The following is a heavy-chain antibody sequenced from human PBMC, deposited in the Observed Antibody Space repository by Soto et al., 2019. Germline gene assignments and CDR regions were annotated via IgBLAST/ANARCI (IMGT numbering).Heavy chain of an antibody. CDR2: TYYRSKWYN. V-gene: IGHV6-1*01. CDR3: ARVWFGETDAFDI. D-gene: IGHD3-10*01. J-gene: IGHJ3*02. Sequence: SQTLSLTCAIAVDSVSSNSAAWNLIRQSPSRGLEWLGRTYYRSKWYNDYAVSVKSRITINTDTSKHQFSLQLNSVTPEDTAVYYCARVWFGETDAFDIWGHGTIVTVSS. CDR1: VDSVSSNSAA.